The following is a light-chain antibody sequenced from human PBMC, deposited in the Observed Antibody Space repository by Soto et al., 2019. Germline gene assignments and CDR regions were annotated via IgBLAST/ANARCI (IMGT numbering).Light chain of an antibody. CDR1: SSNIGSNT. V-gene: IGLV1-44*01. CDR3: AAWDDSLNVV. J-gene: IGLJ2*01. CDR2: SNN. Sequence: QPVLTQPPSASGTPGQRVTISCSGSSSNIGSNTVNWYQQLPGTATKLLIYSNNQRPSGVPDRFSGSKSGTSASLAISGLQSEDEADYYCAAWDDSLNVVFGGGTKVTVL.